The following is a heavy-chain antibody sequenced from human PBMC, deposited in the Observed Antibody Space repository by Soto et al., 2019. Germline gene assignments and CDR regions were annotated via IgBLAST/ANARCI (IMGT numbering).Heavy chain of an antibody. CDR3: AGRLGGQQLVGNWFDP. D-gene: IGHD6-13*01. Sequence: ASETLSLTCTVSGGSISSSSYYWDWIRQPPGKGLEWIGSIYYSGSTYYNPSLKSRVTISVDTSKNQFSLKLSSVTAADTAVYYCAGRLGGQQLVGNWFDPWGQGTLVTVSS. CDR1: GGSISSSSYY. V-gene: IGHV4-39*01. J-gene: IGHJ5*02. CDR2: IYYSGST.